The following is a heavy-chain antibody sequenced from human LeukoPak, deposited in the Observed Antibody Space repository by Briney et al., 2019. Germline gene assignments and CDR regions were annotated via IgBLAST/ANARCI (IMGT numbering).Heavy chain of an antibody. Sequence: PGGSLRLSCAVSGFTVVSNYMTWVRQAPGKGLEWVSVIYSDGTTYYADSVKGRFIISRDTSKNTLFLQMNSLRAADTAVYYCARVDGYYPTFFGYWGQGTLVAVSS. CDR2: IYSDGTT. CDR3: ARVDGYYPTFFGY. J-gene: IGHJ4*02. CDR1: GFTVVSNY. D-gene: IGHD5-24*01. V-gene: IGHV3-53*01.